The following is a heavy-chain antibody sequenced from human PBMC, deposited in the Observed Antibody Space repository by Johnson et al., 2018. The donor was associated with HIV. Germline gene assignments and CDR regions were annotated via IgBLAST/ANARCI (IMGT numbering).Heavy chain of an antibody. CDR3: ARGVGGDIGVVPAAPGAFDI. CDR1: GFTFSSYA. CDR2: ISYDGSNK. D-gene: IGHD2-2*01. V-gene: IGHV3-30*04. J-gene: IGHJ3*02. Sequence: QMQLVESGGGVVQPGRSLRLSCAASGFTFSSYAMHWVRQAPGKGLEWVAVISYDGSNKYYADSVKGRFTISRDNSKNTLYLQMNSLRAEDAAVYYWARGVGGDIGVVPAAPGAFDIWGQGTMVTVSS.